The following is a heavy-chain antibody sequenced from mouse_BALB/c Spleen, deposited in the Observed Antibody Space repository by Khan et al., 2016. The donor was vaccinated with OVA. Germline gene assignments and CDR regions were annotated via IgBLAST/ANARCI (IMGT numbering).Heavy chain of an antibody. CDR1: GFTFNTYA. D-gene: IGHD1-1*01. Sequence: EVQLVETGGGLVQPKGSLKLSCAASGFTFNTYAMNWVRQAPGKGLEWVARIRSKSNNYATYYADSVKDRFTISRDDSQSMLYLQMNNLKTEDTAMYYCVRHGYYGSSYAMDYGGQGTSVTVSS. J-gene: IGHJ4*01. V-gene: IGHV10-1*02. CDR3: VRHGYYGSSYAMDY. CDR2: IRSKSNNYAT.